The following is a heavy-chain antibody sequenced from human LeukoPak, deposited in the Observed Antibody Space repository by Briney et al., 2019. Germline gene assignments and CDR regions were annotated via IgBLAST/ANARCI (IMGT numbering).Heavy chain of an antibody. Sequence: GASVKVSCKASGYTFTGYYMHWVRQAPGQGLEWMGWINPNSGGTNYAQKFQGRVTMTRDTSISTAYMELSRLRSDDTAVYYCARDIQYYYDSSGYYAPVDYWGQGTLVTVSS. CDR2: INPNSGGT. CDR3: ARDIQYYYDSSGYYAPVDY. J-gene: IGHJ4*02. V-gene: IGHV1-2*02. D-gene: IGHD3-22*01. CDR1: GYTFTGYY.